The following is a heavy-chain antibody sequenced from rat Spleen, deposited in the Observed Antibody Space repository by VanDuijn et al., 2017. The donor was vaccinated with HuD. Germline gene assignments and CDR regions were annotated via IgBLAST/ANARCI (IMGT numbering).Heavy chain of an antibody. CDR2: MSYSGST. CDR3: ARKPAFFFDY. Sequence: EVQLQESGPGLVRPSQSLSLTCSVTGYSITRNYWGWIRKFPGNKMEWIGHMSYSGSTRYNPSLKSRISITRDTAKNQFFLQLNSVTTEDTATYCCARKPAFFFDYWGQGVMVTVSS. CDR1: GYSITRNY. V-gene: IGHV3-1*01. J-gene: IGHJ2*01. D-gene: IGHD1-3*01.